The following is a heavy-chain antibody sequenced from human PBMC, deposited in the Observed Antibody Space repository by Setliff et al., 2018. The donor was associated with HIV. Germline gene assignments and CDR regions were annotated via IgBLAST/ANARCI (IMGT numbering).Heavy chain of an antibody. J-gene: IGHJ6*03. V-gene: IGHV3-21*01. CDR2: ISSSSSYI. CDR1: GFTFSSST. CDR3: ARAETDYYYMDV. Sequence: GGSLRLSCAASGFTFSSSTLNWVRQAPGKGLEWVSSISSSSSYIYYADSVKGRFTISRDNAKNSLYLQMNSLRAEDTAVYYCARAETDYYYMDVWGKGTTVTVSS.